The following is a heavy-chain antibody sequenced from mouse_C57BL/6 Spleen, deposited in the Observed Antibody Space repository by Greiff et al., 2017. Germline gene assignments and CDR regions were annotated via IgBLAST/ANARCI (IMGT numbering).Heavy chain of an antibody. Sequence: QVQLQQSGPELVKPGASVKLSCKASGYTFTSYDINWVKQRPGQGLEWIGWIYPRYGSTKYNEKFKGKATLTVDTSSSTAYMELHSLTSEDSAVYFCARNWEGIDYWGQGTTLTVSS. CDR3: ARNWEGIDY. V-gene: IGHV1-85*01. CDR1: GYTFTSYD. J-gene: IGHJ2*01. D-gene: IGHD4-1*01. CDR2: IYPRYGST.